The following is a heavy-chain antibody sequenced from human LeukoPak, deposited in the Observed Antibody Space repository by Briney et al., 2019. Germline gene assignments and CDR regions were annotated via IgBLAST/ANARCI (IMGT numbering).Heavy chain of an antibody. D-gene: IGHD2-2*01. Sequence: SVKVSCKASGGTFISYAISWVRQAPGQGLEWMGGIIPIFGTANYAQKFQGRVTITADESTSTAYMELSSLRSEDTAVYYCARGDIVVVPAATGFGAFDIWGQGTMVTVSS. CDR2: IIPIFGTA. CDR1: GGTFISYA. CDR3: ARGDIVVVPAATGFGAFDI. J-gene: IGHJ3*02. V-gene: IGHV1-69*01.